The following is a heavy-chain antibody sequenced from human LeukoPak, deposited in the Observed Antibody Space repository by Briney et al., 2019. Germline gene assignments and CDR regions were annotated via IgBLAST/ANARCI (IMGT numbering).Heavy chain of an antibody. Sequence: GGSLRLTCTASGFTFSTYSMNWVRQAPGKGLEWVSHIGRGITYADSVKGRFTISRDNAKNSVYLQMNSLRAEDTAVYYCARDAPAGEKPEYFFDYWGQGTLVTVSS. CDR1: GFTFSTYS. CDR2: IGRGI. J-gene: IGHJ4*02. CDR3: ARDAPAGEKPEYFFDY. D-gene: IGHD2/OR15-2a*01. V-gene: IGHV3-48*04.